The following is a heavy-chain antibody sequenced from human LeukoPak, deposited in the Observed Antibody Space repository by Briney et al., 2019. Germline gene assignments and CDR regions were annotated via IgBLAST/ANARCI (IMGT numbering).Heavy chain of an antibody. Sequence: PGGSLRLSCAASGLTFSDYYMSWIRQAPGKGLEWVSYISSSGSTIYYADSVKGRFTISRDNSKNTLYLQMGSLRAEDMAVYYCARSPYYDSSAYYDYWGQGTLVTVSS. CDR2: ISSSGSTI. CDR3: ARSPYYDSSAYYDY. V-gene: IGHV3-11*04. CDR1: GLTFSDYY. D-gene: IGHD3-22*01. J-gene: IGHJ4*02.